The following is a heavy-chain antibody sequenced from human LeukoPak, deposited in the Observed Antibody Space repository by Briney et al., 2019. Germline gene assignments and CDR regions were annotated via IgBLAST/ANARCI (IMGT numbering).Heavy chain of an antibody. CDR3: ARRVVGATPSAFDI. Sequence: GGSLRLSCAASGFSFSSYNMNWVRQAPGKGLEWVSSITTSSTYTFYADSVKGRFTISRDNAKNSLYLQMNSLRAEDTALYYCARRVVGATPSAFDIWGQGTMVTVSS. CDR1: GFSFSSYN. J-gene: IGHJ3*02. V-gene: IGHV3-21*04. CDR2: ITTSSTYT. D-gene: IGHD1-26*01.